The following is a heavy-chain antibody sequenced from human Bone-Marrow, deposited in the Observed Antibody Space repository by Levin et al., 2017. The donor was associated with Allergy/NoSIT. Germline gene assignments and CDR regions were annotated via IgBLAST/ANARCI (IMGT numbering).Heavy chain of an antibody. Sequence: SETLSLTCTVSGGSISSYYWSWIRQPPGKGLEWIGYIYYSGSTNYNPSLKSRVTISVDTSKNQFSLKLSSVTAADTAVYYCASLQWNYFDYWGQGTLVTVSS. V-gene: IGHV4-59*01. CDR1: GGSISSYY. D-gene: IGHD6-19*01. CDR3: ASLQWNYFDY. J-gene: IGHJ4*02. CDR2: IYYSGST.